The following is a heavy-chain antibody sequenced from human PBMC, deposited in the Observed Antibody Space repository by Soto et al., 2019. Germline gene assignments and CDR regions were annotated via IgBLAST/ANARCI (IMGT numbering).Heavy chain of an antibody. CDR2: ISYDGSNK. J-gene: IGHJ4*02. V-gene: IGHV3-30*03. CDR3: ARDPFDY. Sequence: QLVESGGGVVQPGRSLRLSCAASEFIFSKYGMHWVRQAPGKGLEWVAFISYDGSNKYYADSVKGRFTISRDNSKNTLYLQMNSLRAEDTAVYYCARDPFDYWGQGTLVTVSS. CDR1: EFIFSKYG.